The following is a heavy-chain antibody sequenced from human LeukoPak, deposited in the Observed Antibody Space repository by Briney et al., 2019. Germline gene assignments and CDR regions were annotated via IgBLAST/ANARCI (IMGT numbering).Heavy chain of an antibody. CDR2: ITSSGSYI. J-gene: IGHJ4*02. Sequence: GESLKISCAASGFTFNSYTMNWVRQAPGKGLEWVSSITSSGSYIHYANSVKGRFTISRDNAKNSLSLQMNSLRAEDTAVYYCARVNEAVAGTDYWGQGTLVTVSS. CDR3: ARVNEAVAGTDY. V-gene: IGHV3-21*01. D-gene: IGHD6-19*01. CDR1: GFTFNSYT.